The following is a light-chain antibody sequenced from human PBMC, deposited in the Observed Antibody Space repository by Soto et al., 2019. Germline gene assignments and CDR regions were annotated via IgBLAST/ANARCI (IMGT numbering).Light chain of an antibody. CDR2: DVT. V-gene: IGLV2-11*01. J-gene: IGLJ1*01. CDR1: SSDVGGYKY. CDR3: CSYAGSLTYV. Sequence: QSALTQPRSVSGSPGQSVTISCTGTSSDVGGYKYVSWYQQHPGKAPKVVIYDVTKRPSGVPDRFSGSKSGNTASLTISGLQAEDEADYYCCSYAGSLTYVFGTGTKLTVL.